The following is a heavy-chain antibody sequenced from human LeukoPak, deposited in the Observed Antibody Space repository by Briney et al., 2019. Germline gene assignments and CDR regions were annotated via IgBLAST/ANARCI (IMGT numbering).Heavy chain of an antibody. D-gene: IGHD2/OR15-2a*01. CDR3: ARGARDFSETYYYYYYMDV. J-gene: IGHJ6*03. CDR1: GGSISSYY. Sequence: SETLSLTCTVSGGSISSYYWSWIRQPPGKGLEWIGYIYYSGSTNYNPSLKSRVTISVDTSKNQFSLKLSSVTAADTAVYYCARGARDFSETYYYYYYMDVWGKGTTVTVSS. CDR2: IYYSGST. V-gene: IGHV4-59*01.